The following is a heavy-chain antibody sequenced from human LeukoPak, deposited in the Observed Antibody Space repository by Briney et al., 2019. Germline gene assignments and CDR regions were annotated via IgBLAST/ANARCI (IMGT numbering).Heavy chain of an antibody. V-gene: IGHV1-8*01. Sequence: ALVKVSCKASGYTFTNNDINWVRQATGQGIEWMGWVSPDSGDTGYAPNFRGRVTMTADTSINTAYMELTSLTSEDTAIYYCTRGRAAGDWGQGTLVTVSS. CDR1: GYTFTNND. D-gene: IGHD6-19*01. J-gene: IGHJ4*02. CDR2: VSPDSGDT. CDR3: TRGRAAGD.